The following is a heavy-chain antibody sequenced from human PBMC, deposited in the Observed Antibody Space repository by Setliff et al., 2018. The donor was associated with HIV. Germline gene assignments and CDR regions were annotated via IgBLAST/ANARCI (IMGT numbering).Heavy chain of an antibody. CDR3: ARLKPPYCSSISCFGGAFDI. J-gene: IGHJ3*02. CDR2: ISYSGNT. D-gene: IGHD2-2*01. Sequence: LSLTCSVSGASIRTGGFYWNWVRQRPGKGLEWIGYISYSGNTYSNPSLKSRLIMSLDTSKNQFSLKLTSVTAADTSVYYCARLKPPYCSSISCFGGAFDIWGLGTMVTVSS. CDR1: GASIRTGGFY. V-gene: IGHV4-31*03.